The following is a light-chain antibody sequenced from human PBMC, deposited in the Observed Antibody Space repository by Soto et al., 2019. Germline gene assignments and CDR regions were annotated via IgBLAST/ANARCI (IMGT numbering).Light chain of an antibody. V-gene: IGLV2-8*01. J-gene: IGLJ3*02. CDR3: SSYAGSNLWV. CDR2: EVS. Sequence: QSALTQPPSAPGSPGQSVTISCTGTSSDVGGYNYVSWYQQHPGKAPKLMIYEVSKRPSGVPDRFSGSKSGNTASLTVSGLQAEDEADYYCSSYAGSNLWVFGGGTKLTVL. CDR1: SSDVGGYNY.